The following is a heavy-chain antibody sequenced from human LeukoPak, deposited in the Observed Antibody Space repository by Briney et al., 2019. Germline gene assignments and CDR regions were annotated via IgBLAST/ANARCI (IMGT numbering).Heavy chain of an antibody. CDR3: ARDTWAYYMDV. CDR1: GFTFSNYW. CDR2: IYSGGST. Sequence: GGSLRLSCAASGFTFSNYWMTWVRQAPGKGLEWVSVIYSGGSTYYADSVKGRFTISRDNSKNTLYLQMNSLRVEDTAVYYCARDTWAYYMDVWGKGTTVTISS. D-gene: IGHD2/OR15-2a*01. J-gene: IGHJ6*03. V-gene: IGHV3-53*01.